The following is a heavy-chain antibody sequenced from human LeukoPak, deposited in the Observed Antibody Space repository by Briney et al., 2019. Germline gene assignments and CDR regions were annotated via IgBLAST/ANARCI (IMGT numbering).Heavy chain of an antibody. Sequence: GGSLRLSCAASGFTFSSYGMHWVRQAPGKGLEWVANIKQDGSEKYYLEAVKGRFTISRDNAKNSLYLQMNSLRAEDTALYYCARDKIVGASLFDYWGQGALVTVSS. V-gene: IGHV3-7*01. CDR3: ARDKIVGASLFDY. J-gene: IGHJ4*02. CDR2: IKQDGSEK. D-gene: IGHD1-26*01. CDR1: GFTFSSYG.